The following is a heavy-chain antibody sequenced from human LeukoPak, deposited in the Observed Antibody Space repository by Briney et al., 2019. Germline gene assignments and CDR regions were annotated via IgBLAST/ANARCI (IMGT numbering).Heavy chain of an antibody. Sequence: PGGSLRLSCAASGFTFSTYGMHWVRQAPGKGLEWVAFIRYDGSSKYCADSVKGRFIISRDNSKNTLYLQMNSLRPEDTAVYYCAKGYHYSDSWGQGTLVTVSS. D-gene: IGHD1-26*01. CDR1: GFTFSTYG. J-gene: IGHJ4*02. CDR3: AKGYHYSDS. CDR2: IRYDGSSK. V-gene: IGHV3-30*02.